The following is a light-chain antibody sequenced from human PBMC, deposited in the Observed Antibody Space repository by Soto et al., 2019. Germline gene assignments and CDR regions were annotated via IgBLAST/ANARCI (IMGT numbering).Light chain of an antibody. CDR3: SSYASGSTFWV. CDR2: DVS. V-gene: IGLV2-14*03. J-gene: IGLJ3*02. CDR1: SSDVGGYSY. Sequence: QSALTQPASLSGSPGQSITISCTGTSSDVGGYSYVSWYQQHPGKAPKLMIYDVSHRPSGVSNRFSGSKSANAASLTISGLQAEDEANYFCSSYASGSTFWVFGGGTKLTV.